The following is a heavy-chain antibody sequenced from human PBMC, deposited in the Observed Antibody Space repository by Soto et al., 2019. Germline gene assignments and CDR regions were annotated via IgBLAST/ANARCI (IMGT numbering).Heavy chain of an antibody. CDR2: IKSKTDGGTT. CDR1: GFTFSNAW. CDR3: TTDSRTGYITEYFQH. D-gene: IGHD5-12*01. Sequence: GGSLRLSCAASGFTFSNAWMSWVRQAPGKGLEWVGRIKSKTDGGTTDYAAPVKGRFTISRDDSKNTLYLQMNSLKTEDTAVYYCTTDSRTGYITEYFQHWGQGTLVTVSS. V-gene: IGHV3-15*01. J-gene: IGHJ1*01.